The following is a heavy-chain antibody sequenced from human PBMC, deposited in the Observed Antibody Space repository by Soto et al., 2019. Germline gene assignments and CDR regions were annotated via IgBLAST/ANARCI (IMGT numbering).Heavy chain of an antibody. V-gene: IGHV4-34*01. CDR2: TNHSGNN. Sequence: SDSIALTCVVSGESFRTYVYNGLREAAGEGSEWIRETNHSGNNNYSPSLKSRVAMSLDTSKDAFSLKLTSVTGADTAVYCCARGGSNDWQVVLAVCGQGTMVNASS. J-gene: IGHJ3*01. CDR3: ARGGSNDWQVVLAV. D-gene: IGHD3-16*01. CDR1: GESFRTYV.